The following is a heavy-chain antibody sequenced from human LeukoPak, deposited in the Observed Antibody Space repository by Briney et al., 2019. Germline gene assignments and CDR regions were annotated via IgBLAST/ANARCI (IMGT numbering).Heavy chain of an antibody. CDR1: EFTFRSHV. Sequence: AGGSLRLSCAASEFTFRSHVMSWVRQAPGKGLEWISAIVGSGSTTHYADSVKGRFTISRDNSKNTLYLQMNSLRAEDTAVYYCARDWASGMATTYYYYYMDVWGKGTTVTVSS. D-gene: IGHD5-24*01. CDR3: ARDWASGMATTYYYYYMDV. CDR2: IVGSGSTT. V-gene: IGHV3-23*01. J-gene: IGHJ6*03.